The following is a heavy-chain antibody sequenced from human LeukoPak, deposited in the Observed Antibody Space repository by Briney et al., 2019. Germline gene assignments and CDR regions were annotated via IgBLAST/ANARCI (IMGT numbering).Heavy chain of an antibody. D-gene: IGHD4-17*01. J-gene: IGHJ3*02. Sequence: ASVKVSCKASGGTFSSYAISWVRQAPGQGLEWMGWINPNTGGTNYAQKFQGRVTMTRDTSISTTCMELSRLRSDDTAVYYCARDYGDYDAFDIWGQGTMVTVSS. V-gene: IGHV1-2*02. CDR1: GGTFSSYA. CDR2: INPNTGGT. CDR3: ARDYGDYDAFDI.